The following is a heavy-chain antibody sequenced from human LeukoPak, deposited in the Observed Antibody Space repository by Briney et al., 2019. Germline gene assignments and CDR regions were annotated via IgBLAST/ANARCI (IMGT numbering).Heavy chain of an antibody. CDR2: ISWNSGSI. Sequence: GRSLRLSCAASGFTFDDYGMHWVRQAPGKGLEWVSGISWNSGSIGYADSVKGRFTISRDNAKNSLYLQMNSLRAEDMALYYCAKGGDSDYYYYMDVWGKGTTVTVSS. CDR3: AKGGDSDYYYYMDV. J-gene: IGHJ6*03. D-gene: IGHD3-10*01. CDR1: GFTFDDYG. V-gene: IGHV3-9*03.